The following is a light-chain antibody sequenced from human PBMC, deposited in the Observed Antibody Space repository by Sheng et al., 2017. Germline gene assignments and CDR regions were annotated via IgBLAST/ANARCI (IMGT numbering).Light chain of an antibody. CDR3: QQGDTTPLT. CDR1: QNITNY. V-gene: IGKV1-39*01. CDR2: AAS. J-gene: IGKJ4*01. Sequence: DIQMTQYPSSLSASVGERVTITCRASQNITNYLSWHQQKPGKAPKLLIYAASHLQSGVPSRFSGRGSGTDFTLTIVSLQPEDFATYFCQQGDTTPLTFGGGTRVEVK.